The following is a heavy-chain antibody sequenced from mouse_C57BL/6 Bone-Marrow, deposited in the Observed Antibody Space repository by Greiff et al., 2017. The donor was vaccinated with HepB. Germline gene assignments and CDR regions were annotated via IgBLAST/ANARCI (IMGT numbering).Heavy chain of an antibody. CDR3: ARDYYGSFAWFAY. CDR1: GYAFTNYL. V-gene: IGHV1-54*01. J-gene: IGHJ3*01. D-gene: IGHD1-1*01. CDR2: INPGSGGT. Sequence: VQLQQSGAELVRPGTSVKVSCKASGYAFTNYLLEWVKQRPGQGLEWIGVINPGSGGTNYNEKFKGKATLTADKSSSTAYMQLSSLTSEDSAVYFCARDYYGSFAWFAYWGQGTLVTVSA.